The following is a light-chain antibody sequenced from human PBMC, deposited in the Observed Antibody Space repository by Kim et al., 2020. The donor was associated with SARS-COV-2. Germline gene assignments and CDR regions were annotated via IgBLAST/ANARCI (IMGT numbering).Light chain of an antibody. CDR3: HVWDGSRGQFV. Sequence: SYELTQPLSMSLAPGKTATISCGGNNIGNKGVNWYQQKPGQAPVLVIFYDTDRPSGIPERFSGSNSGNTATLTISRVEAGDEADYYCHVWDGSRGQFVFG. V-gene: IGLV3-21*04. CDR2: YDT. CDR1: NIGNKG. J-gene: IGLJ3*02.